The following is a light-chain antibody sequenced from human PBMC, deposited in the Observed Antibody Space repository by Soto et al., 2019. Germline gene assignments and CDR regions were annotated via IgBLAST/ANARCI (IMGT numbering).Light chain of an antibody. V-gene: IGKV1-39*01. CDR2: AAS. CDR1: QSISSY. CDR3: QQSDNVPRT. J-gene: IGKJ2*01. Sequence: DIQMTQSPSSLSASVGDKVTITCRASQSISSYLNWYQQKPGKAPKLLIYAASSLQSGVPSRFSGSGAATDFTLTISSVQPEDFATYYCQQSDNVPRTFGQGTKLEIK.